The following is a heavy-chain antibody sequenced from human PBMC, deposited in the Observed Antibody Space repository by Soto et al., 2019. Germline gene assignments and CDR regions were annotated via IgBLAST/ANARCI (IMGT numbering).Heavy chain of an antibody. CDR3: ARASPYYDFWSGYFQTFDY. CDR1: GGSISSGDYY. V-gene: IGHV4-30-4*02. Sequence: SETLSLTCTVSGGSISSGDYYWSWIRQPPGKGLEWIGYIYYSGSTYYNPSLKSRVTISVDTSKNQFSLKLSSVTAADTAVYYCARASPYYDFWSGYFQTFDYWGQGTLVTVSS. D-gene: IGHD3-3*01. CDR2: IYYSGST. J-gene: IGHJ4*02.